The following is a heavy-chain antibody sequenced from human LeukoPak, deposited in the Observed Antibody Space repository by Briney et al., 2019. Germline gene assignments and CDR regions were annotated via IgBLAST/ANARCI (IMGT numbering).Heavy chain of an antibody. CDR1: GYTFTSYG. Sequence: ASVKVSCKASGYTFTSYGISWVRQAPGQGLEWMGWISAYNGNTNYAQKLQGRVTMTTDTSTSTAYMELRSLRSDDTAVYYCASGYYDILTGKYNWFDPWGQGTLVTVSS. J-gene: IGHJ5*02. V-gene: IGHV1-18*01. CDR3: ASGYYDILTGKYNWFDP. D-gene: IGHD3-9*01. CDR2: ISAYNGNT.